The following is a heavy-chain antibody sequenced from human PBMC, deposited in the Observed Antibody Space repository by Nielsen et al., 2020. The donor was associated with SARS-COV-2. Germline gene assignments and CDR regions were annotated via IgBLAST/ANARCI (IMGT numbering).Heavy chain of an antibody. J-gene: IGHJ6*02. CDR1: GFTFSSYG. Sequence: GGSLRLSCAASGFTFSSYGMHWVRQAPGKGLEWVAVISYDGSNKYYADSVKGRFTISRDNSKNTLYLQMNSLRAEDTAVYYYAKDRDIVVVPAAMGMDVWGQGTTVTVSS. V-gene: IGHV3-30*18. D-gene: IGHD2-2*01. CDR2: ISYDGSNK. CDR3: AKDRDIVVVPAAMGMDV.